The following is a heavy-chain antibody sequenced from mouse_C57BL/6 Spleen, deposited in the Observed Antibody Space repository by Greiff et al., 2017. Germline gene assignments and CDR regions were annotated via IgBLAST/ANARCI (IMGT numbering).Heavy chain of an antibody. CDR2: IDPSDSYT. V-gene: IGHV1-50*01. CDR3: ARKKDYYGSSSAWFAY. J-gene: IGHJ3*01. D-gene: IGHD1-1*01. CDR1: GYTFTSYW. Sequence: VQLQQPGAELVKPGASVKLSCKASGYTFTSYWMQWVKQRPGQGLEWIGEIDPSDSYTNYNQKLKGKATLTVDTSSSTAYMQLRSLTAEDSAVYYCARKKDYYGSSSAWFAYWGQGALVTVSA.